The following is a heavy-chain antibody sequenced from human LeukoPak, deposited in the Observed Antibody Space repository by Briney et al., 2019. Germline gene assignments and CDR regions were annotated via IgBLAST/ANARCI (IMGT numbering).Heavy chain of an antibody. CDR2: FDPEDGET. D-gene: IGHD6-13*01. CDR3: ARSYRAAAGSGVDY. V-gene: IGHV1-24*01. J-gene: IGHJ4*02. Sequence: ASVKVSCKVSGYTLTELSMHWVRQAPGKGLEWMGGFDPEDGETIYAQKFQGRVTMTEDTSTDTAYMELSSLRSEDTAVYYCARSYRAAAGSGVDYWGQGTQVTVSS. CDR1: GYTLTELS.